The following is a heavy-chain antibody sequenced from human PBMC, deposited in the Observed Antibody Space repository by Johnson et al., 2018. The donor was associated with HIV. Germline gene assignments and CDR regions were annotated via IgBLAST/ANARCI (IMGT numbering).Heavy chain of an antibody. Sequence: VQLVESGGGVVRPGGSLRLSCAASGFTFDDYGMSWVRQAPGKGLAWVSGITWNGGSTGYADSVKGRFSISRDNVKNSLYLQMNSLRAEDTAVYYCARDRMRTAIGAFDIWGQGTMVTVSS. CDR3: ARDRMRTAIGAFDI. CDR1: GFTFDDYG. CDR2: ITWNGGST. V-gene: IGHV3-20*04. J-gene: IGHJ3*02. D-gene: IGHD1-1*01.